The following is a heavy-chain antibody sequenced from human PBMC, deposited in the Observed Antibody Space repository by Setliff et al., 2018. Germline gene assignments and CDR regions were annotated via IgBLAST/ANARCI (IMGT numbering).Heavy chain of an antibody. V-gene: IGHV1-46*01. CDR1: GYSFTTYY. D-gene: IGHD3-22*01. Sequence: ASVKVSCKASGYSFTTYYMHWVRQAPGQGLEWMGTINTGGGSSSYTEKFQDRITMTTDTTTSTSYMELRSLRSDDTAVYYCARSYDSGFYHQRDAYDIWGQGTMVTVSS. J-gene: IGHJ3*02. CDR2: INTGGGSS. CDR3: ARSYDSGFYHQRDAYDI.